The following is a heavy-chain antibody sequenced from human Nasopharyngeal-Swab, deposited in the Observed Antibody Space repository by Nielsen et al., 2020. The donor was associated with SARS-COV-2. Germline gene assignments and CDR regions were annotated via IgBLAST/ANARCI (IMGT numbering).Heavy chain of an antibody. CDR1: GGSISSYY. D-gene: IGHD5-24*01. CDR2: IYYSGST. V-gene: IGHV4-59*01. Sequence: SETLSLPCPVSGGSISSYYWSWIRQPPGKGLEWIGYIYYSGSTNYNPSLKSRVTISVDTSKNQFSLKLSSVTAADTAVYYCARDKGGMATLDYYYYYMDVWGKGTTVTVSS. CDR3: ARDKGGMATLDYYYYYMDV. J-gene: IGHJ6*03.